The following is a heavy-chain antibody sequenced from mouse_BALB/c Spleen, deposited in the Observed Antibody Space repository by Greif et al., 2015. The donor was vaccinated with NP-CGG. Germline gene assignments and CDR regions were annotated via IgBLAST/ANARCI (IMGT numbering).Heavy chain of an antibody. CDR3: ARSYYGSSPWFAY. Sequence: QVQLQQSGAELVRPGTSVKVSCKASGYAFTNYLIEWVKQRPGQGLEWIGVINPGSGGTNYNEKFKGKATLTADKSSSTAYMQLSSLTSDDSAVYFCARSYYGSSPWFAYWGQGTLVTVSA. CDR1: GYAFTNYL. D-gene: IGHD1-1*01. V-gene: IGHV1-54*01. CDR2: INPGSGGT. J-gene: IGHJ3*01.